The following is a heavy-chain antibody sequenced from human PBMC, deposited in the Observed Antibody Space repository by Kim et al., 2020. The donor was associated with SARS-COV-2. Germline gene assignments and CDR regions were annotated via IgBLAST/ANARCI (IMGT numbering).Heavy chain of an antibody. V-gene: IGHV4-39*01. D-gene: IGHD2-21*02. CDR2: IYYSGST. Sequence: SETLSLTCTVSGGSISSSSYYWGWIRQPPGKGLEWIGSIYYSGSTYYNPSLKSRVTISVDTSKNQFSLKLSSVTAADTAVYYCARHGKYCGGDCYNWFDPWGQGTLVTVSS. CDR1: GGSISSSSYY. J-gene: IGHJ5*02. CDR3: ARHGKYCGGDCYNWFDP.